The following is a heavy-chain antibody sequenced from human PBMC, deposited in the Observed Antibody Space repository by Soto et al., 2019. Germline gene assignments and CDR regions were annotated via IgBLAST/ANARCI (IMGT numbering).Heavy chain of an antibody. Sequence: QVQLQQSGPGLVKPSQTLSLTCAISGDSVSTNSATWDWIRQSPSRGLEWLGRTYYMSKWYNDYAIFVKGRITINPDPSNNHFSLQLNSVPPDETAVYYCARLVGNSWLASWGQGTLVTVSS. J-gene: IGHJ5*01. CDR3: ARLVGNSWLAS. CDR1: GDSVSTNSAT. D-gene: IGHD2-2*01. CDR2: TYYMSKWYN. V-gene: IGHV6-1*01.